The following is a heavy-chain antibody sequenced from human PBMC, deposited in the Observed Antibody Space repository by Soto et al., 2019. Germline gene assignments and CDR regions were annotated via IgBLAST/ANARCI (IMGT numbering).Heavy chain of an antibody. V-gene: IGHV5-51*01. CDR3: ARSPFITGTRGRCYNWFDP. J-gene: IGHJ5*02. CDR1: GYSFTSYW. D-gene: IGHD1-7*01. Sequence: GESLKIYCKGSGYSFTSYWIGWVRQMPGKGLEWMGIIYPGDSDTRYSPSFQGQVTIAADKSISTAYLQWRSLKDSDTAMYYCARSPFITGTRGRCYNWFDPWGQGTLVTVSS. CDR2: IYPGDSDT.